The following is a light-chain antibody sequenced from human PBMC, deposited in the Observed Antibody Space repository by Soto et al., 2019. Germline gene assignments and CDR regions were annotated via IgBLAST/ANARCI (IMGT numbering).Light chain of an antibody. J-gene: IGLJ2*01. Sequence: QSALTQPASVSGSPGQSITISCTGTSSDVGGYNYGSWYQQHPGKAPKLMIYDVSNRPSGVSNRFSGSKAGNTASLTISGLQGEDEDDYYCSSYTSSSSVVFGGGTKLTVL. CDR3: SSYTSSSSVV. V-gene: IGLV2-14*01. CDR2: DVS. CDR1: SSDVGGYNY.